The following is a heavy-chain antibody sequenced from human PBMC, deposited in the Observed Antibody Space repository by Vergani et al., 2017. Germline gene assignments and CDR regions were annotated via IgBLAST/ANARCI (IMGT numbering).Heavy chain of an antibody. D-gene: IGHD5-18*01. CDR1: GGTFSSYD. CDR2: IIPIFGTA. Sequence: QVQLVQSGAEVKKPGSSVKVSCKASGGTFSSYDISWVRQAPGQGLEWMGGIIPIFGTANYAQKFQGIVTISADNSTSTAYMVLSSLRSEDTAVYYGARGGRIQLWAAIDYWGQGTLVTVSS. V-gene: IGHV1-69*06. CDR3: ARGGRIQLWAAIDY. J-gene: IGHJ4*02.